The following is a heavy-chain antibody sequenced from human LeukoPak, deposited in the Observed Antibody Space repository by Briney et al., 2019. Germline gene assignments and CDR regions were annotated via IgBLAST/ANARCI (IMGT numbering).Heavy chain of an antibody. CDR3: ARENRRFLEWPPSSNWFDP. J-gene: IGHJ5*02. CDR2: ISAYNGNT. CDR1: GYTFTSYG. Sequence: ASVKVSCKASGYTFTSYGISWVRQAPGQGREWMGWISAYNGNTNYAQKLQGRVTMTTDTSTSTAYMEPRSLRSDDTAVYYCARENRRFLEWPPSSNWFDPWGQGTLVTVSS. V-gene: IGHV1-18*01. D-gene: IGHD3-3*01.